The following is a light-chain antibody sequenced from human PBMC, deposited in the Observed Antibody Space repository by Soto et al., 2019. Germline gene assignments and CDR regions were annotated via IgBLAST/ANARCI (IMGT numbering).Light chain of an antibody. CDR3: SSYAGSSNV. Sequence: QSALTQPASVSGSPGQSITISCIGTSSDIGGYNYVSWYQQHPGKAPKLIIYEVNKRPSGVPDRFSGSKSGNTASLTVSGLQAEDEADYYCSSYAGSSNVFGTGTKLTVL. V-gene: IGLV2-8*01. CDR1: SSDIGGYNY. J-gene: IGLJ1*01. CDR2: EVN.